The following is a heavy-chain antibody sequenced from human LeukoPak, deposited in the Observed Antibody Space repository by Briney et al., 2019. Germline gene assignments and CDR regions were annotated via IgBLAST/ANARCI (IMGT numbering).Heavy chain of an antibody. V-gene: IGHV3-33*01. Sequence: GGSLRLSCAASGFTFSSYGMHWVRQAPGKGLEWVAVIWYDGSNKYYADSVKGRFTISRDNSKNTLYLQMNSPRAEDTAVYYCARAHVDTAMVVEYYFDYWGQGTLVTVSS. CDR1: GFTFSSYG. J-gene: IGHJ4*02. CDR3: ARAHVDTAMVVEYYFDY. D-gene: IGHD5-18*01. CDR2: IWYDGSNK.